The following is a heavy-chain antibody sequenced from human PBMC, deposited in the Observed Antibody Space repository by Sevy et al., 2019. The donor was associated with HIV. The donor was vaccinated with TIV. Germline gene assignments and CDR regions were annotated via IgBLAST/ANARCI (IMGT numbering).Heavy chain of an antibody. V-gene: IGHV3-30*04. Sequence: GGSLRLSCVASGFTFPIYSVLCVRQAPGKGLEWLTLISYDGNYKYYADSVKGRFTISRDNSNNILYLQMSSLRVEDTALYFCARVAVEYCTNDCYHRFDHWGLGTLVTVSS. CDR3: ARVAVEYCTNDCYHRFDH. CDR2: ISYDGNYK. CDR1: GFTFPIYS. J-gene: IGHJ4*02. D-gene: IGHD2-8*01.